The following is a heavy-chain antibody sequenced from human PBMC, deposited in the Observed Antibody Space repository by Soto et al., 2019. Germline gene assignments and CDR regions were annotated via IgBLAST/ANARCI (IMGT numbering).Heavy chain of an antibody. Sequence: ASVKVSCKASGYTFTSYYMHWVRQAPGQGLEWMGWINPNSGGTNYAQKFQGWVTMTRDTSISTAYMELSRLRSDDTAVYYCARDSFIAAAGNSYGMDVWGQGTTVTVSS. J-gene: IGHJ6*02. CDR3: ARDSFIAAAGNSYGMDV. CDR2: INPNSGGT. CDR1: GYTFTSYY. V-gene: IGHV1-2*04. D-gene: IGHD6-13*01.